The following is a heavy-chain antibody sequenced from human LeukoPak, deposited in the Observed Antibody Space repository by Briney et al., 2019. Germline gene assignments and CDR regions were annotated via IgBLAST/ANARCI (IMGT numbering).Heavy chain of an antibody. J-gene: IGHJ5*02. CDR2: ISAYNGNT. V-gene: IGHV1-18*01. D-gene: IGHD2-2*01. CDR3: ARGGVYCSSTSCYRSWVDP. CDR1: GYTFTSYG. Sequence: ASVKVSCKASGYTFTSYGISWVRQAPGQGLEWMGWISAYNGNTNYAQKLQGRVTMTTDTSTSTAYMELRSLRSDDTAVYYCARGGVYCSSTSCYRSWVDPWGQGTLVTVSS.